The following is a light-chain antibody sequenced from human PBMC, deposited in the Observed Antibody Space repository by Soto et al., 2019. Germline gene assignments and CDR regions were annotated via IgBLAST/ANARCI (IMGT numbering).Light chain of an antibody. V-gene: IGLV2-14*01. Sequence: QSLLTLPASVSGSPGQSITISCTGTSSDVGAYNYVSWYQHHPGKVPKLLIYEVTNRPSGVSDRFSGSKSGNTASLTISGLQAEDEADYYCSSKRDSSTLFVFGTGTKVTVL. CDR1: SSDVGAYNY. CDR3: SSKRDSSTLFV. CDR2: EVT. J-gene: IGLJ1*01.